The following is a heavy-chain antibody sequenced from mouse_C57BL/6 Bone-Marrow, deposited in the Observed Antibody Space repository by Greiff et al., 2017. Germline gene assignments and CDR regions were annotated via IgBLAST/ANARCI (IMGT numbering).Heavy chain of an antibody. V-gene: IGHV1-64*01. CDR3: ESCGYSFDY. Sequence: QVQLQQSGAELVKPGASVKLSCKASGYTFTSYWMHWVKQRPGQGLEWIGMIHPNSGSTNYTEKFKGKATLTEDNSSSTAYMQLSSLTSEDSAVYYCESCGYSFDYWGQGTGLTVSS. J-gene: IGHJ2*03. D-gene: IGHD2-3*01. CDR1: GYTFTSYW. CDR2: IHPNSGST.